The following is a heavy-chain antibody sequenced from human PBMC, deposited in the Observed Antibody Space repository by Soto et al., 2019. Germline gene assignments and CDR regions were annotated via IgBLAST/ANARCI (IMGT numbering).Heavy chain of an antibody. CDR1: GFTFSSYS. CDR2: ISSSSSYI. D-gene: IGHD3-3*01. V-gene: IGHV3-21*01. CDR3: AREPYDFWSGYYSDFDY. Sequence: GGSLRLSCAASGFTFSSYSMNWVRQAPGKGLEWVSSISSSSSYIYYADSVKGRFTISRDNAKNSLYLQMNSLRAEDTAVYYCAREPYDFWSGYYSDFDYWGQGTLVTVSS. J-gene: IGHJ4*02.